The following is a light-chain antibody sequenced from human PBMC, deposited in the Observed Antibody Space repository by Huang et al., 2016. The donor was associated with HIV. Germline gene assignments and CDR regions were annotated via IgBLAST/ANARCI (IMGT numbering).Light chain of an antibody. CDR1: QSVNTN. J-gene: IGKJ1*01. CDR2: GAS. CDR3: HQYNNWPWT. V-gene: IGKV3-15*01. Sequence: EIVMTQSPGTVSVSPGERATLSCRTSQSVNTNLAWFQQNHGQASRLLVHGASTRAKGIPDRFSGSGSGTEFTLTSASLQSEDFALYYCHQYNNWPWTFGQGTKVEI.